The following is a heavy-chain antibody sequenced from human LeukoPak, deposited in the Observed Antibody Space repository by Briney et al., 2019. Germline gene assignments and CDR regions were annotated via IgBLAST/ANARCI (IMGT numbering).Heavy chain of an antibody. CDR2: TYYRSKWYN. CDR1: GDSVSSNSAA. D-gene: IGHD6-13*01. J-gene: IGHJ3*02. CDR3: ARDTQRSYSSRHFYDAFDI. V-gene: IGHV6-1*01. Sequence: SQTLSLTCAISGDSVSSNSAAWNWIRQSPSRGLEWLGRTYYRSKWYNDYAVSVKSRITINPDTSKNQFSLQLNSVTPEDTAVYYCARDTQRSYSSRHFYDAFDIWGQGTMVTVSS.